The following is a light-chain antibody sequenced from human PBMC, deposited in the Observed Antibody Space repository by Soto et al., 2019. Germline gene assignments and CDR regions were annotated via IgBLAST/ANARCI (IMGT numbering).Light chain of an antibody. V-gene: IGKV3-11*01. J-gene: IGKJ3*01. Sequence: EIVLTQSPATLSLSPGERATLSCRASQSVSSYLAWYQQKPGQAPRLLIYDASNRATGIPARFSGSGSGTDFTLAISSLEPEDFAVYYCQQRSNWPPRCTFGPVSKVDIK. CDR3: QQRSNWPPRCT. CDR2: DAS. CDR1: QSVSSY.